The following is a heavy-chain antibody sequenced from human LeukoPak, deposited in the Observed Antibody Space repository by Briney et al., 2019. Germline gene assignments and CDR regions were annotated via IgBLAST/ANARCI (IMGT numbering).Heavy chain of an antibody. Sequence: SQTLSLTCAVSGGSISSGCYSWSWIRQPPGKGLEWIGYIYYSGSTYYSPSLKSRVTISVDRSKNQFSLKLSSVTAADTAVYYCARGMTGFDYWGQGTLVTVSS. CDR2: IYYSGST. D-gene: IGHD3-10*01. V-gene: IGHV4-30-2*01. CDR3: ARGMTGFDY. J-gene: IGHJ4*02. CDR1: GGSISSGCYS.